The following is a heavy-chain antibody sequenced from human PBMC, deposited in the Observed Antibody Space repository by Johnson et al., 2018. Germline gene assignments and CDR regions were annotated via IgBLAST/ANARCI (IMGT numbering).Heavy chain of an antibody. CDR1: GFTFSSYS. CDR3: ARESVADETCDI. CDR2: ISSSSSYI. Sequence: VQLVESGGGLVKPGGSLRLSCAASGFTFSSYSMNWVRQAPGKGLEWVSSISSSSSYIYYADSVKGRFTISRDNAKNSLYLQMNSLRAADTAVYYCARESVADETCDIWGQGTMVTVSS. V-gene: IGHV3-21*01. J-gene: IGHJ3*02. D-gene: IGHD6-19*01.